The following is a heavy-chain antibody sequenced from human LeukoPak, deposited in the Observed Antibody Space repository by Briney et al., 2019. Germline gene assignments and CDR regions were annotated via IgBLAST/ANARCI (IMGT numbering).Heavy chain of an antibody. CDR1: GGSISTYY. Sequence: PSETLSLTCTVSGGSISTYYWSWIRQPPGKGLEWIGYIYYSGSTNYNPSLKSRVTISVDTSENQFSLKLSSVTAADTAVYYCARWGPDYYDSSTYPRWGQGTLVTVSS. CDR2: IYYSGST. CDR3: ARWGPDYYDSSTYPR. V-gene: IGHV4-59*01. D-gene: IGHD3-22*01. J-gene: IGHJ4*02.